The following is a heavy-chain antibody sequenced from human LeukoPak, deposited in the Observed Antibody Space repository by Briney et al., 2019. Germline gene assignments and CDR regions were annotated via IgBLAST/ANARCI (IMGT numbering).Heavy chain of an antibody. CDR3: AKRLSSGYSGSDY. CDR1: GFTLSSYA. D-gene: IGHD3-22*01. V-gene: IGHV3-30*04. J-gene: IGHJ4*02. CDR2: ISYDGSNK. Sequence: GGSLRLSCAASGFTLSSYAMHWVRQAPGKGLEWVAVISYDGSNKYYADSVKGRFTISRDNSKNTLFLQMNSLRAEDTSVYHSAKRLSSGYSGSDYWGQGTLVTVSS.